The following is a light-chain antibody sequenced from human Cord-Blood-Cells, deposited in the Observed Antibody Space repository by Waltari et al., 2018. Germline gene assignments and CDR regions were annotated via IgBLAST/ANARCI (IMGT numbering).Light chain of an antibody. Sequence: YELTQPPSVSVSPGQTARITCSGDALPTQYAYWYQQKPGQAPVLVIYKDSERPSGIPERCSGSSSGTTVTLTISGVQAEDEADYYCQSADSSGTWVFGGGTKLSVL. CDR1: ALPTQY. J-gene: IGLJ3*02. CDR3: QSADSSGTWV. CDR2: KDS. V-gene: IGLV3-25*03.